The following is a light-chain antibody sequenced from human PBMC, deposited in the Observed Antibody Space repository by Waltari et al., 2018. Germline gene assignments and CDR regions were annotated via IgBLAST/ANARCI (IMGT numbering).Light chain of an antibody. V-gene: IGLV3-1*01. CDR2: QDS. CDR3: QAWDSSTAVYV. CDR1: KLGDKY. Sequence: SYELTQPPSVSVSPGQTASITCSGDKLGDKYACWYQQKPGQSPVLVIYQDSKRPSGDPEAFSGSSAGNTATLTISGTQAMDEADYYGQAWDSSTAVYVFGTGTKVTVL. J-gene: IGLJ1*01.